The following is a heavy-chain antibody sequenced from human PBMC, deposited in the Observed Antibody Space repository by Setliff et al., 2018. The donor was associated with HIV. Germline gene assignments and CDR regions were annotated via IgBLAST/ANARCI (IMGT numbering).Heavy chain of an antibody. J-gene: IGHJ4*02. D-gene: IGHD5-12*01. CDR2: IRSETNTYAT. Sequence: GESLKISCAASGFTFSGSAMHWVRQASGKGLEWVGRIRSETNTYATAYAASVKGRFTISRDDSKNTAYLQMNSLKTEDTAVYYCSCSSYDSYFDYWGQGTPVTVSS. CDR3: SCSSYDSYFDY. CDR1: GFTFSGSA. V-gene: IGHV3-73*01.